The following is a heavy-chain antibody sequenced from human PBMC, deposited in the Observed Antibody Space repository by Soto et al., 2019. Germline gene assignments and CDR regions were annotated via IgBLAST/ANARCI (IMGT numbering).Heavy chain of an antibody. Sequence: QVQLVESGGGVVQPGRSLRLSCAASGFTFSRYPMYWVRQAPGKGLEWVAVITYDGNNKYYADSVKGRFTISRDNAKNTLSLQMNNLRPEDTAVYYCAKGVGSDYFDYWGQGTLVTVSS. CDR2: ITYDGNNK. J-gene: IGHJ4*02. V-gene: IGHV3-30-3*01. CDR1: GFTFSRYP. CDR3: AKGVGSDYFDY. D-gene: IGHD1-26*01.